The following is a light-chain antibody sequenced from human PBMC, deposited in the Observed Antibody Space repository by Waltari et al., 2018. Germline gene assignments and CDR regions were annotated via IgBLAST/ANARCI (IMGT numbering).Light chain of an antibody. Sequence: DIVMTQSTDSLLVSLGERATTSCTSSQSILYTTNDKNYLAWYQQKAGQPPRLLVHWASIRESGVPDRFRGSGTGTDFTLTISNLQPEDVAFYWCQQYFNSPIAFGQGTRLEIK. CDR3: QQYFNSPIA. J-gene: IGKJ5*01. CDR2: WAS. CDR1: QSILYTTNDKNY. V-gene: IGKV4-1*01.